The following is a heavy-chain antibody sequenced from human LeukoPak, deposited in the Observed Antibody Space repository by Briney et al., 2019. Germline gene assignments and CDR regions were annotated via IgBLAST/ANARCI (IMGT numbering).Heavy chain of an antibody. D-gene: IGHD3-22*01. CDR3: ARDGYYDSSGYYRPSFDY. CDR1: GGSISSSSYY. V-gene: IGHV4-39*07. J-gene: IGHJ4*02. Sequence: SETLSLTCTVSGGSISSSSYYWGWIRQPPGKGLEWIGSIYYSGSTYYNPSLKSRVTISVDTSKNQSSLKLNSLTAADTAVYYCARDGYYDSSGYYRPSFDYWGQGTLVTVSS. CDR2: IYYSGST.